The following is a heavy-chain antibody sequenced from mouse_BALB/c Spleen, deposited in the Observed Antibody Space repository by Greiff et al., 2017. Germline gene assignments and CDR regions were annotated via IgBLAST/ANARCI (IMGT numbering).Heavy chain of an antibody. J-gene: IGHJ2*01. CDR2: ISSGGSYT. CDR3: TRERGYYGSSYAFDY. Sequence: EVQLVESGGGLVKPGGSLKLSCAASGFTFSSYTMSWVRQTPEKRLEWVATISSGGSYTYYPDSVKGRVTISRDNAKNTLYLQMSRLKSEDTAMYYCTRERGYYGSSYAFDYWGQGTTLTVSS. CDR1: GFTFSSYT. V-gene: IGHV5-6-4*01. D-gene: IGHD1-1*01.